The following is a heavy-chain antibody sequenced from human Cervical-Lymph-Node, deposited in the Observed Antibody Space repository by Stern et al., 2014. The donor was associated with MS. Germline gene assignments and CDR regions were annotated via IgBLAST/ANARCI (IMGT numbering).Heavy chain of an antibody. D-gene: IGHD3-22*01. CDR2: IRYDGNDK. Sequence: VQLVESGGGVVQPGRSLRLSCAASGFSFRNFGMHWVRQAPGKGLEWVAVIRYDGNDKYYANSVKGRFVISRDNSKNTLHLQMNNLRAEDTAVYYCARGYSYYYDSFMGIWGQGTLVTVSS. V-gene: IGHV3-33*01. CDR3: ARGYSYYYDSFMGI. CDR1: GFSFRNFG. J-gene: IGHJ4*02.